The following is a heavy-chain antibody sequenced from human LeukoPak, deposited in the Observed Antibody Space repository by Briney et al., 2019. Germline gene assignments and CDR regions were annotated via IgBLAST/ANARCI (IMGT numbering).Heavy chain of an antibody. CDR2: IRYDGSNK. CDR3: AKDLIAARPHYFDY. V-gene: IGHV3-30*02. D-gene: IGHD6-6*01. J-gene: IGHJ4*02. Sequence: PGGSLRLSCAASGFTFSSYGMHWVRQAPGKGLEWVAFIRYDGSNKYYADSVKGRFTISRDNSKNTLYLQMNSLRAEDTAVYYCAKDLIAARPHYFDYWGQGTLVTVSS. CDR1: GFTFSSYG.